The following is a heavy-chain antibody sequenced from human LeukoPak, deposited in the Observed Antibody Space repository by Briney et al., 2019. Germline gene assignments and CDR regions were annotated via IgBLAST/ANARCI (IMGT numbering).Heavy chain of an antibody. D-gene: IGHD6-19*01. CDR2: IWYDGSIK. Sequence: QTGGSLRLSCAASGFTFFTYGMHWVRQAPGKGLEWLAVIWYDGSIKYYSDSVKGRFTISRDNSENTLYLQMNSLRAEDTAVYYCAKAHRSGWSSLDYWGQGALVTVSS. CDR3: AKAHRSGWSSLDY. V-gene: IGHV3-33*06. CDR1: GFTFFTYG. J-gene: IGHJ4*02.